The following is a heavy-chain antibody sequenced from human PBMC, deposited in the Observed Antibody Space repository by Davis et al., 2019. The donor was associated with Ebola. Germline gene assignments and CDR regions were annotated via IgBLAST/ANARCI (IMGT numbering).Heavy chain of an antibody. D-gene: IGHD2-21*01. CDR1: GFTFSSYG. CDR3: AKRVRGGDQPGGAFDI. V-gene: IGHV3-30*18. CDR2: ISYDGSNK. Sequence: PGGSLRLSCAASGFTFSSYGMHWVRQAPGKGLEWVAVISYDGSNKYYADSVKGRFTISRDNSKNTLYLQMNSLRAEDTAVYYCAKRVRGGDQPGGAFDIWGQGTMVTVSS. J-gene: IGHJ3*02.